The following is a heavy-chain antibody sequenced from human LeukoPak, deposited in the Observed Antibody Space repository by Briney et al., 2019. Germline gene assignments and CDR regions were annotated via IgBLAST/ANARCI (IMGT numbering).Heavy chain of an antibody. CDR1: GYTITELS. D-gene: IGHD3-10*01. J-gene: IGHJ6*03. CDR2: FDPEDGDT. V-gene: IGHV1-24*01. Sequence: ASVKVSCKVSGYTITELSMHWLRQPPAKELEGMGGFDPEDGDTIYAQTFQGRVTMTEDTSTDTAYMELSSLRSEDTAVYYCARSGPDGGYYYYYYMDVWGKGTTVTVSS. CDR3: ARSGPDGGYYYYYYMDV.